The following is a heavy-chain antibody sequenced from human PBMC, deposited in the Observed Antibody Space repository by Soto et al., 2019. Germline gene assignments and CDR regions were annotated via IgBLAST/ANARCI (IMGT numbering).Heavy chain of an antibody. Sequence: QVQLQESGPGLVKPSQTLSLTCTVSGGSISSGGYYWSWIRQHPGKGLEWIGYIYYSGSTYYNPSLKSRVTISVDTSKNQFALKLSSVTAADTAVYYCARTIDGYAPWYFDLWGRGTLVTVSS. CDR2: IYYSGST. J-gene: IGHJ2*01. CDR1: GGSISSGGYY. V-gene: IGHV4-31*03. D-gene: IGHD5-12*01. CDR3: ARTIDGYAPWYFDL.